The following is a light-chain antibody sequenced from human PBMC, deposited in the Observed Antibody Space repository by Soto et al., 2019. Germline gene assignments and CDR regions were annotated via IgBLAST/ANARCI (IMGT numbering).Light chain of an antibody. CDR2: DVS. CDR1: SSEVGGYNY. Sequence: QSALTQPASVSGSPGQSITISCTGTSSEVGGYNYVSWDQQHPGKAPKLMIYDVSNRPSGVSNRFSGSKSGNTASLTISGLQAEDEADYYCSSYTSSSTPYVFGTGTKVTVL. J-gene: IGLJ1*01. V-gene: IGLV2-14*01. CDR3: SSYTSSSTPYV.